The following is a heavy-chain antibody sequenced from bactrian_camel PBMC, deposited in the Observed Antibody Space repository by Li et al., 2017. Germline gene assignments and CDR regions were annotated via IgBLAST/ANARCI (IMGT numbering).Heavy chain of an antibody. CDR1: GYTFSRYC. V-gene: IGHV3-3*01. CDR3: AAPETPLLACASLLWGLPTTAYSY. J-gene: IGHJ4*01. D-gene: IGHD2*01. CDR2: IDGDDGTT. Sequence: HVQLVESGGASVQAGGSLRLSCTASGYTFSRYCVGWFRQAPGKEREGVAVIDGDDGTTYADSVKGRFTISKDYAVNTLYLQMSSLKPEDTAVYYCAAPETPLLACASLLWGLPTTAYSYWGQGTQVTVS.